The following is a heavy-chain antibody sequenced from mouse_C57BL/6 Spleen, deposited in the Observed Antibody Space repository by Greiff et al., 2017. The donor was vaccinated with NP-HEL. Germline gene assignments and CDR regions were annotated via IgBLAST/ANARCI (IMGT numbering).Heavy chain of an antibody. D-gene: IGHD1-1*01. CDR1: GYTFPSYW. V-gene: IGHV1-69*01. CDR3: ARRTPFYGSSDGWYFDV. CDR2: IDPSDSYT. Sequence: QVQLQQPGAELVMPGASVKLSCKASGYTFPSYWMHWVKQRPGQGLEWIGEIDPSDSYTNYNQKFKGKSTLTVDKASSTAYMQLSSRTSEDSAVYYCARRTPFYGSSDGWYFDVWGTGTTVTVSS. J-gene: IGHJ1*03.